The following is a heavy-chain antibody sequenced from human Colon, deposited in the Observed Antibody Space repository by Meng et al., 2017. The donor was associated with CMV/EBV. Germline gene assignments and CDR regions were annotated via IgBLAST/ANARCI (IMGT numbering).Heavy chain of an antibody. V-gene: IGHV1-8*01. CDR3: ARERGGGFDP. D-gene: IGHD4-23*01. CDR1: GYIFNTYD. J-gene: IGHJ5*02. Sequence: KVSCKAPGYIFNTYDMNWVRQATGQGLEWLGWMSPKSGNTGYAQKFQGRVAMTRNTSISTAYMELSSLTSEDSAVYYCARERGGGFDPWGQGTLVTVSS. CDR2: MSPKSGNT.